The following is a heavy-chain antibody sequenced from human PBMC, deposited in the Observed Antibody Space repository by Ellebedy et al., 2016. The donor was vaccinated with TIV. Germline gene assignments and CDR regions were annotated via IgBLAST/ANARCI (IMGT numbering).Heavy chain of an antibody. CDR3: ARQARGYDLYYYYYMDV. D-gene: IGHD5-12*01. CDR2: IYPGDSDT. J-gene: IGHJ6*03. Sequence: GESLKISXKGSGYSFTSYWIGWVRQMPGKGLEWMGIIYPGDSDTRYSPSFQGQVTISADKSISTAYLQWSSLKASDTAMYYCARQARGYDLYYYYYMDVWGKGTTVTVSS. V-gene: IGHV5-51*01. CDR1: GYSFTSYW.